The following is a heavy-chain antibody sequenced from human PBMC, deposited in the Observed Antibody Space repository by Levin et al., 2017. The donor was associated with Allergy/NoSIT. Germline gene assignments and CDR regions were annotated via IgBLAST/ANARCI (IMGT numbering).Heavy chain of an antibody. J-gene: IGHJ4*02. Sequence: SQTLSLTCAVSGGSISSGGYSWSWIRQPPGKGLEWIGYIYHSGSTYYNPSLKSRVTISVDRSKNQFSLKLSSVTAADTAVYYCASTHCSGGSCTFFDYWGQGTLVTVSS. V-gene: IGHV4-30-2*01. D-gene: IGHD2-15*01. CDR2: IYHSGST. CDR1: GGSISSGGYS. CDR3: ASTHCSGGSCTFFDY.